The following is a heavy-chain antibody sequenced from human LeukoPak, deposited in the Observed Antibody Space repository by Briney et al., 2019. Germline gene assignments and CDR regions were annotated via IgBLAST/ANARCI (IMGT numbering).Heavy chain of an antibody. Sequence: KPGGSLRLSCAASGFTFSNAWMSWVRQAPGKGLEWVGRIKSKTDGGTTDYAAPVKGRYTISRDDSKNTLYLQMNSLKTEDTAVYYCTTDPDYYGSGSYGHWGQGTLVTVSS. CDR3: TTDPDYYGSGSYGH. CDR2: IKSKTDGGTT. V-gene: IGHV3-15*01. D-gene: IGHD3-10*01. J-gene: IGHJ4*02. CDR1: GFTFSNAW.